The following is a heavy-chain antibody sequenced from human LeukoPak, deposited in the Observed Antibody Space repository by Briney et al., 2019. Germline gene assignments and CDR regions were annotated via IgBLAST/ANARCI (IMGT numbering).Heavy chain of an antibody. CDR3: ARGSNWFDP. CDR2: IFYTGST. Sequence: PSETLSLICTVSGGSIYSHHWSWIRQPPGKGQEWIGYIFYTGSTNYNPSLNSRVTISVDTLKNRFSLKLNSVTAADTAVYYCARGSNWFDPWGQGTLVTVSS. CDR1: GGSIYSHH. J-gene: IGHJ5*02. V-gene: IGHV4-59*11.